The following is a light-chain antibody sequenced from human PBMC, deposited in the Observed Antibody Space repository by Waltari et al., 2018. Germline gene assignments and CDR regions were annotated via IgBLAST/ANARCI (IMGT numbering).Light chain of an antibody. CDR1: NIGSKS. V-gene: IGLV3-21*03. J-gene: IGLJ2*01. CDR3: QVWDAASGLV. Sequence: SYLLTQPPSVSVAPGKTASITCGGNNIGSKSAHWYQQRSGQAPVLVIYDDSVRPSGIPERFSGSNSANTATLTISRIEAGDEADYYCQVWDAASGLVFGGGTKLTVL. CDR2: DDS.